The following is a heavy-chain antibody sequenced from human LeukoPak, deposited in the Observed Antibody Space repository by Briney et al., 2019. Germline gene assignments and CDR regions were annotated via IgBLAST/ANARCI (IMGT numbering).Heavy chain of an antibody. CDR2: INPSGGST. Sequence: GASVTVSFKASGYTFTIYYMHWVRQAPGQGLEWMGVINPSGGSTSYAQKFQGRVTMTRETSISTVYMELSSLRSEDTAVYYCARDGLIDYYGSGSYSEYFDYWGQGTLVTVSS. CDR3: ARDGLIDYYGSGSYSEYFDY. CDR1: GYTFTIYY. V-gene: IGHV1-46*01. D-gene: IGHD3-10*01. J-gene: IGHJ4*02.